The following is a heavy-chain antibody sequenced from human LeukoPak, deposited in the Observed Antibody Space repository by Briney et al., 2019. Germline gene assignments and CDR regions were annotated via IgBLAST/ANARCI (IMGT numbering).Heavy chain of an antibody. Sequence: SETLSLTCAVYGGSFSGYYWSWIRQPAGKGLEWIGRIYTSGSTNYNPSLKSRVTMSVDTSKNQFSLKLSSVTAADTAVYYCARDSYGSFDYWGQGTLVTVSS. CDR2: IYTSGST. CDR3: ARDSYGSFDY. V-gene: IGHV4-4*07. CDR1: GGSFSGYY. D-gene: IGHD4-17*01. J-gene: IGHJ4*02.